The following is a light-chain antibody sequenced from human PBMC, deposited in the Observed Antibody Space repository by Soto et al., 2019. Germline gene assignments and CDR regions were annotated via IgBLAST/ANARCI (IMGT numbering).Light chain of an antibody. J-gene: IGLJ2*01. CDR1: SSDVGGYNY. CDR3: SSYTGSSTYVV. CDR2: DVN. Sequence: QSALTQPASVSGSPGQSITISCTGTSSDVGGYNYVSWYQQHPGKAPKLMIYDVNNRPSGVSNRFSGSKSGNTASLTISGRKAEDEADYYCSSYTGSSTYVVFGGGTKLTVL. V-gene: IGLV2-14*01.